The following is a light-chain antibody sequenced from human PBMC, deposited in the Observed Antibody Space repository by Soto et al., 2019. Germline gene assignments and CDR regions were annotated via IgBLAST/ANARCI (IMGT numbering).Light chain of an antibody. V-gene: IGKV1-39*01. Sequence: DIQMTQSPSSLSASVGDRVTLTCRASQSISNYLNWYQQRPGKAPKLLISVASNLQSGVPSRFSGSGSGTDFTLKISRVEAEDVGVYYCMQALQTPTFGQGTRLEIK. CDR1: QSISNY. CDR2: VAS. J-gene: IGKJ5*01. CDR3: MQALQTPT.